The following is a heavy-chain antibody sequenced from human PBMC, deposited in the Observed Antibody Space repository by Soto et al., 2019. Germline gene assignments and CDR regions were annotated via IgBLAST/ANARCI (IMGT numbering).Heavy chain of an antibody. CDR3: ARGQGYYHDSSGYYFDY. CDR2: IIPIFGTA. CDR1: GGTFSSYA. D-gene: IGHD3-22*01. Sequence: QVQLVQSGAEVKKPGSSVKVSCKASGGTFSSYAISWVRQAPGQGLEWMGGIIPIFGTANYAQKFQGRVTMSADESTSTAYMELSSLRSEDTAVYYCARGQGYYHDSSGYYFDYWGQGTLVTVSS. V-gene: IGHV1-69*01. J-gene: IGHJ4*02.